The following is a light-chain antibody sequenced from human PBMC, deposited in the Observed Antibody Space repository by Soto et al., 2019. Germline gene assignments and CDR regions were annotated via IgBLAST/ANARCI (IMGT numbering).Light chain of an antibody. J-gene: IGKJ4*01. CDR1: SISGY. Sequence: SISGYLNWYQQKPGKAPKLLIYTASSLKSGVPSRFSGSGSGTDFTLNISSLQPEDFATYYCQQSYSMPLTFGGGTKVDIK. CDR3: QQSYSMPLT. V-gene: IGKV1-39*01. CDR2: TAS.